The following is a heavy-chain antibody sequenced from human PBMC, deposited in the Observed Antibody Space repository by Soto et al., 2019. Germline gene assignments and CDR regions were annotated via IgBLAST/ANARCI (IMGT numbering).Heavy chain of an antibody. V-gene: IGHV1-24*01. CDR3: ATPHYDYVWGSYRYYAFDI. CDR1: GYTLTELS. J-gene: IGHJ3*02. Sequence: GASVKVSCKVSGYTLTELSMHWVRQAPGKGLEWMGGFDPEDGETIYAQKFQGRVTMTEDTSTDTAYMELSSLRSEDTAVYYCATPHYDYVWGSYRYYAFDIWGQGTMVTVSS. CDR2: FDPEDGET. D-gene: IGHD3-16*02.